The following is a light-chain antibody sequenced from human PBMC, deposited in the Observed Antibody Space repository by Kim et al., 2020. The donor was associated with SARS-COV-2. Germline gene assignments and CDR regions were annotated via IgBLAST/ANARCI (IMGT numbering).Light chain of an antibody. J-gene: IGLJ2*01. V-gene: IGLV3-21*04. CDR3: QVWDINTDHPVI. CDR2: YDI. CDR1: SIESKG. Sequence: PGKTASITCGGDSIESKGVHWYQHKPGQAPLLVISYDINRPSGIPERFSGANSGNTATLTNTRVEAGDEADYYCQVWDINTDHPVIFGGGTQLTVL.